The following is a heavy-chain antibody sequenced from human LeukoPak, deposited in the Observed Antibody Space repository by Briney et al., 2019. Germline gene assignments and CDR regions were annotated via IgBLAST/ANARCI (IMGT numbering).Heavy chain of an antibody. V-gene: IGHV3-20*04. J-gene: IGHJ6*03. Sequence: RAGGSLRLSCAAFGFIFDDYGMSWVRQAPGKGLEWVSGINWNGGSTGYADSVKGRFTISRDNAKNSLYLQMNSLRAEDTALYYCAKAGHDYGDYGLSHMDVWGKGTTVTISS. CDR3: AKAGHDYGDYGLSHMDV. CDR1: GFIFDDYG. D-gene: IGHD4-17*01. CDR2: INWNGGST.